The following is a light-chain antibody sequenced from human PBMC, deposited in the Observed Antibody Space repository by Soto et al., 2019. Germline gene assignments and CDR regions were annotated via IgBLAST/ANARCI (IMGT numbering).Light chain of an antibody. Sequence: QSALTQPASVSGSPGQSITISCTGTSSDLGGYNYVSWYQQHPGKAPKLMIYEVTNRPSGVSNRFSGSKSGNTASLTISGLQAEDEADYYCSSYTRISTHWVFGGGTKLTVL. CDR1: SSDLGGYNY. J-gene: IGLJ3*02. CDR2: EVT. CDR3: SSYTRISTHWV. V-gene: IGLV2-14*01.